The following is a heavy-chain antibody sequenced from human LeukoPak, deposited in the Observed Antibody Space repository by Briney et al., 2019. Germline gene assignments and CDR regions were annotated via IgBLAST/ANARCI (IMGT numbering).Heavy chain of an antibody. CDR3: ARSVGARSWFDP. J-gene: IGHJ5*02. Sequence: ASVKVSCKASGYTFTGYYMHWVRQAPGQGLEWMGWINPNSGGTNYAQKFQGRVTMTRDTSISTACMELSRLRSDDTAVYYCARSVGARSWFDPWGQGTLVTVSS. D-gene: IGHD1-26*01. CDR1: GYTFTGYY. CDR2: INPNSGGT. V-gene: IGHV1-2*02.